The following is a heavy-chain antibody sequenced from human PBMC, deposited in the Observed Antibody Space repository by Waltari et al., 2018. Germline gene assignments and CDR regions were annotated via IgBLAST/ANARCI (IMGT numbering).Heavy chain of an antibody. CDR3: VRYSDY. Sequence: EVQLVESGGGLVQPGGSLRLSCAASGFTFSNYWMNGGRQAPGKGLGWVATTNQDGSEKSYLDAVKGRFTISRDNAKNSLYLKMDSLRVEETAVYYCVRYSDYWGQGTLVTVSS. CDR2: TNQDGSEK. CDR1: GFTFSNYW. D-gene: IGHD2-21*01. J-gene: IGHJ4*02. V-gene: IGHV3-7*01.